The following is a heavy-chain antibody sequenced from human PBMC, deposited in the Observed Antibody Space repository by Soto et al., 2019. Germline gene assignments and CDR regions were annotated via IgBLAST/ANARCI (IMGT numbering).Heavy chain of an antibody. CDR2: IKQDGSEK. J-gene: IGHJ4*02. V-gene: IGHV3-7*01. CDR1: GFTFSSYW. Sequence: EVQLVESGGGLVQPGGSLRLSCAASGFTFSSYWMSWVRQAPGKGLEWLANIKQDGSEKYYVDSVKGRFTISRDNAKNSLYLQMNSLRAEDTAVYYCARARVGGDYRYWGQGTLVTVSS. CDR3: ARARVGGDYRY. D-gene: IGHD4-17*01.